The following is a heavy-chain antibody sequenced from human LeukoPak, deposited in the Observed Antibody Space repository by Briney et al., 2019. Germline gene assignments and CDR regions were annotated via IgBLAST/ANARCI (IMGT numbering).Heavy chain of an antibody. Sequence: ASVKVSCKASGYTFTSYGISWVRQAPGQGLEWMGWISAYNGNTNYAQKLQGRVTMTTDTSTSTAYMELRSLRSDDTAVYYCAISIPAAMRFGYWGQGTLVTVSS. CDR1: GYTFTSYG. CDR2: ISAYNGNT. CDR3: AISIPAAMRFGY. D-gene: IGHD2-2*01. J-gene: IGHJ4*02. V-gene: IGHV1-18*01.